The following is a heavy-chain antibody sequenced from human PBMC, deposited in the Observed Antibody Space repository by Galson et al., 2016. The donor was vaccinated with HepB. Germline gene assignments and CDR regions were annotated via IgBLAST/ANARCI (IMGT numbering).Heavy chain of an antibody. CDR1: GFTVGSNY. CDR3: AREAVIAVAVKPSYHGMDF. V-gene: IGHV3-53*01. Sequence: SLRLSCAASGFTVGSNYMTWVRQAPGKGLEWVSVIYSGGSTYYADSVKGRFTISRDNSKNTLYLQMNSLRAKDTAVYYCAREAVIAVAVKPSYHGMDFWGQGTTVTVSS. CDR2: IYSGGST. J-gene: IGHJ6*02. D-gene: IGHD6-19*01.